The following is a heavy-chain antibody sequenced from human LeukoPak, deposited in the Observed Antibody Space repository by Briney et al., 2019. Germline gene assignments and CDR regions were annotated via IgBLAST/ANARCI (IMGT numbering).Heavy chain of an antibody. J-gene: IGHJ4*02. CDR3: AREEAATVVPYFDY. Sequence: QPGGSLRLSCAASGLTFSSYWMHWVRQAPGKGLVWVSRIKSDGSTTSYADSVEGRFTISRDNAKNTLYLQMNSLRAEDTAVYYCAREEAATVVPYFDYWGQGTLVTVSS. D-gene: IGHD4-23*01. CDR1: GLTFSSYW. CDR2: IKSDGSTT. V-gene: IGHV3-74*01.